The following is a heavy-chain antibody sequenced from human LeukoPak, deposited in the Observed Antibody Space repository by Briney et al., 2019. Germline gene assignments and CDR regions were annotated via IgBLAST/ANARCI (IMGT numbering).Heavy chain of an antibody. J-gene: IGHJ4*02. CDR3: ARAPRWRRTYDY. D-gene: IGHD2-15*01. V-gene: IGHV4-34*01. Sequence: GSFCGYYWSRIRQPPGKGLEWIGEISHSGITNYNPSLKTRVAISVDTSKNQFSLKLRSVTAADTAVYYCARAPRWRRTYDYWGQGALVTVSS. CDR2: ISHSGIT. CDR1: GSFCGYY.